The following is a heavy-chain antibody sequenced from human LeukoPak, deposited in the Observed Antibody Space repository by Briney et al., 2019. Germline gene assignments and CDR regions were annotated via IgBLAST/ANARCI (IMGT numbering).Heavy chain of an antibody. CDR3: ARDDYGDFHFDY. Sequence: SETLSLTCTVSGGSISSYYWSWIRQPPGKGLEWIGYIYYSGSTNYNPSLKSRVTISVDTSKNQFSLKLSSVTAADTAVYYCARDDYGDFHFDYWGQGTLVTASS. CDR1: GGSISSYY. V-gene: IGHV4-59*01. D-gene: IGHD4-17*01. CDR2: IYYSGST. J-gene: IGHJ4*02.